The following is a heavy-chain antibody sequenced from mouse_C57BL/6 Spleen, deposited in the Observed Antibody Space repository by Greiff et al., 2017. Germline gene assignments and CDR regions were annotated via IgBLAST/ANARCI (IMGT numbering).Heavy chain of an antibody. V-gene: IGHV1-50*01. Sequence: QVQLKQPGAELVKPGASVKLSCKASGYTFTSYWMQWVKQRPGQGLEWIGEIDPSDSYTNYNQKFKGKATLTVDTSSSTAYMQLSSLTSEDSAVYYCARWEGVFDYWGQGTTLTVSS. CDR2: IDPSDSYT. CDR3: ARWEGVFDY. D-gene: IGHD4-1*01. CDR1: GYTFTSYW. J-gene: IGHJ2*01.